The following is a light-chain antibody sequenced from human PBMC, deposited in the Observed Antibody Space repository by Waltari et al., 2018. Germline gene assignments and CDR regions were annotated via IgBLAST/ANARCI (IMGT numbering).Light chain of an antibody. CDR3: NSRDSSGNHFYV. J-gene: IGLJ1*01. Sequence: SSELTQDPAVSVALGQTVRITCQGDSLRSIYASWYQQKPGQAPVLVVYGKNNRPSGIPDRFSGSNSGNTASLTITGAQAEDEADYYCNSRDSSGNHFYVFGTGTKVSVL. V-gene: IGLV3-19*01. CDR1: SLRSIY. CDR2: GKN.